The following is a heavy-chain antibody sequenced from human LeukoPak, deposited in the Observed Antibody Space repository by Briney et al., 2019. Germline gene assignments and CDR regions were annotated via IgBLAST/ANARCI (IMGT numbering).Heavy chain of an antibody. CDR1: GFTFRNYA. J-gene: IGHJ4*02. D-gene: IGHD3-22*01. CDR2: ISGSDNST. Sequence: GGSLRLSCAASGFTFRNYAMTWVRQAPGKGLEWVSAISGSDNSTYYADSVKGRFTISRDTSKNTLYLQMNSLTAEDTVVYYCAKNMILDNDNYYFDYWGQGTLVTVSS. CDR3: AKNMILDNDNYYFDY. V-gene: IGHV3-23*01.